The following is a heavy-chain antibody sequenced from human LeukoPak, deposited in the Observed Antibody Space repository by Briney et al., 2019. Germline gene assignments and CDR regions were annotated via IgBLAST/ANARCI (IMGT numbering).Heavy chain of an antibody. J-gene: IGHJ5*02. V-gene: IGHV3-23*01. CDR2: ISGSGGST. D-gene: IGHD5-18*01. CDR1: GFTFSSYA. CDR3: ANSRGIQLWKNWFDP. Sequence: PGGSLRLSCAASGFTFSSYAMSWVRQAPGKGLEWVSAISGSGGSTYYADSVKGRFTISRDNSKNTLYLQMNSLRAEDTAVYYCANSRGIQLWKNWFDPWGQGTLVTVSS.